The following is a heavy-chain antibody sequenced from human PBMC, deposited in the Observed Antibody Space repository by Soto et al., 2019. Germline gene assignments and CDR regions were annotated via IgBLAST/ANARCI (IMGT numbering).Heavy chain of an antibody. CDR1: GGSISSWY. Sequence: QVQLQESGPGLVKPSETLSLTCTVSGGSISSWYWCWIRQPPGQGLEWIGYIFYSGCTNYNPSLKRPLTISVATSVNQSSLQLTSVTAADTAVDDGVCRYGGAFDMWGPGTMVTVSS. CDR3: VCRYGGAFDM. D-gene: IGHD4-17*01. CDR2: IFYSGCT. J-gene: IGHJ3*02. V-gene: IGHV4-59*08.